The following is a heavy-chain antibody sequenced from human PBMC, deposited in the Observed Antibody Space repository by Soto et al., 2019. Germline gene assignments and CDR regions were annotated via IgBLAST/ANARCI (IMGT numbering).Heavy chain of an antibody. D-gene: IGHD1-26*01. CDR2: IYYSGST. J-gene: IGHJ5*02. CDR3: ASQEVGGSYVYTFDP. CDR1: GGSISSSNYY. Sequence: SETLSHTCTVSGGSISSSNYYWGWIRQPPGKGLEWIGSIYYSGSTYYNPSLKSRVTISVDTSKNQFSLKLSSVTAADTAVYYCASQEVGGSYVYTFDPWGQGTLVTVS. V-gene: IGHV4-39*01.